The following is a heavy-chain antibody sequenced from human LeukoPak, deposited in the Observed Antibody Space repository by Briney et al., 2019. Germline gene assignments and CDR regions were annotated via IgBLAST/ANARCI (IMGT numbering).Heavy chain of an antibody. V-gene: IGHV3-23*01. CDR1: GFTFSSYA. CDR2: ISGSGGST. J-gene: IGHJ4*02. D-gene: IGHD3-9*01. CDR3: AKDLNFDWSQWDY. Sequence: PGGSLRLSCAASGFTFSSYAMSWVRQAPGKGLEWVSAISGSGGSTYYADSVKGRFTISRDNSKNTLYLQMNSLRAEDTAAYYCAKDLNFDWSQWDYWGQGTLVTVSS.